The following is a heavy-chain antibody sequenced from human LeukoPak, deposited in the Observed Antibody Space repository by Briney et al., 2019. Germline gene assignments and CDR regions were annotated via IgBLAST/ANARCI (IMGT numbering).Heavy chain of an antibody. D-gene: IGHD2-15*01. V-gene: IGHV1-3*01. Sequence: EASVKVSCKASGYTFTSYAMHWVRQAPGQRLEWVGWINAGSGNTKYSHKVQGRVTITRDTSARTAYMKMNSLRSEDTAVYYCARGNVVVVTATAAHNWFDPWGQATLATVSS. CDR2: INAGSGNT. J-gene: IGHJ5*02. CDR1: GYTFTSYA. CDR3: ARGNVVVVTATAAHNWFDP.